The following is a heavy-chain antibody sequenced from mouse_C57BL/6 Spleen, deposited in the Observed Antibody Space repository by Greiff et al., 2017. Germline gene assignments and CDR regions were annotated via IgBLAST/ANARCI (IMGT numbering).Heavy chain of an antibody. D-gene: IGHD1-1*01. Sequence: EVQLQQSGPELVKPGASVKISCKASGYTFTDYYMNWVKQSHGKSLEWIGDINPNNGGTSYNQKFKGKATLTVDKSSSTAYMELRSLTSEDSAVYYCARGGLYEGFAYWGQGTLVTVSA. CDR2: INPNNGGT. CDR3: ARGGLYEGFAY. V-gene: IGHV1-26*01. J-gene: IGHJ3*01. CDR1: GYTFTDYY.